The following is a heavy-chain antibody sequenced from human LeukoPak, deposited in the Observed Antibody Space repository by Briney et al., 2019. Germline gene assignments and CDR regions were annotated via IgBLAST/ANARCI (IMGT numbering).Heavy chain of an antibody. CDR3: ARLLRYFDWLPDGWFDP. CDR1: GGSISSSSYY. V-gene: IGHV4-39*07. J-gene: IGHJ5*02. Sequence: PSETLSLTCTVSGGSISSSSYYWGWIRQPPGKGLEWIGEINHSGSTNYNPSLKSRVTISVDTSKNQFSLKLSSVTAADTAVYYCARLLRYFDWLPDGWFDPWGQGTLVTVSS. D-gene: IGHD3-9*01. CDR2: INHSGST.